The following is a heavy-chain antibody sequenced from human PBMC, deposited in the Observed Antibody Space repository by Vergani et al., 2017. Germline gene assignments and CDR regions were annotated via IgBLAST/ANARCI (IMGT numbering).Heavy chain of an antibody. D-gene: IGHD2-8*01. CDR3: ARQSRDVFCTNGVCPLGY. J-gene: IGHJ4*02. CDR2: ISRSSSTI. Sequence: EVQLLESGGGLAQPGGSLRLSCAASGSTFSSYAMNWVRQAAGKGLEWVSYISRSSSTIYYADSVKGRFTISRDNAKNSLHLQMNNLRAEDTAVYYCARQSRDVFCTNGVCPLGYWGQGALVTVSS. V-gene: IGHV3-48*01. CDR1: GSTFSSYA.